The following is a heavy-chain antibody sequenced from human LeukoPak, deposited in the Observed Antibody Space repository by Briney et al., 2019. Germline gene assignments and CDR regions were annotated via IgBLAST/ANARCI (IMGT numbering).Heavy chain of an antibody. J-gene: IGHJ4*02. CDR3: ASYDFWSGYYIDY. D-gene: IGHD3-3*01. CDR1: GFTFSSHW. CDR2: IKQDGSEK. Sequence: GGSLRLSCAASGFTFSSHWMSWVRQAPGKGLEWVANIKQDGSEKYYVDSVKGRFTISRDNAKNSLYLQMNSLRAEDTAVYYCASYDFWSGYYIDYWGQGTLVTVSS. V-gene: IGHV3-7*01.